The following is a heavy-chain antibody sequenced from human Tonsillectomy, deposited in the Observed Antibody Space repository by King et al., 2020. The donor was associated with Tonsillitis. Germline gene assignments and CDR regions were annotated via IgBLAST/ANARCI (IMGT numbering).Heavy chain of an antibody. CDR1: GGSFSGYY. CDR3: ARGPYSSTWYRGRSDGFDI. J-gene: IGHJ3*02. CDR2: INRSGST. Sequence: VQLQQWGAGLLKPSETLSLTCAVYGGSFSGYYWSWIRQPPGKGLEWIGEINRSGSTNYNPSLKSRISISVDTSKNQFSLKLSSVTAADTAVYYCARGPYSSTWYRGRSDGFDIWGQGTMVTVSS. V-gene: IGHV4-34*01. D-gene: IGHD6-13*01.